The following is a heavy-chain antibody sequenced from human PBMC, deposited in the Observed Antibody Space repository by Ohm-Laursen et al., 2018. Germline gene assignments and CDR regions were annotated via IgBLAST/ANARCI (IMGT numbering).Heavy chain of an antibody. J-gene: IGHJ6*02. D-gene: IGHD4-17*01. CDR2: INWNGGST. V-gene: IGHV3-20*01. CDR1: GFTFTNYA. Sequence: SLRLSCAASGFTFTNYAMSWVRQAPGKGLEWVSGINWNGGSTAYADSVKGRFTISRDNAKNSLYLQMNSLRAEDTALYHCARDRGRSYGDSTNYSYYYGMDVWGQGTTVTVSS. CDR3: ARDRGRSYGDSTNYSYYYGMDV.